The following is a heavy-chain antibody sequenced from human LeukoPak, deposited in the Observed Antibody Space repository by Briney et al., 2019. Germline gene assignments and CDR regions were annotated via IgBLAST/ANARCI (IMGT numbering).Heavy chain of an antibody. V-gene: IGHV1-69*05. Sequence: SVKVSCKASGGTFSSYAISWVRQAPGQGLEWMGGIIPIFGTANYAQKFQGRVTITTDESTSTAYMELSSLRSEDTAVYYCARERPDYYDSSGYFGYFDYWGQGTLVTVSS. D-gene: IGHD3-22*01. CDR2: IIPIFGTA. CDR1: GGTFSSYA. CDR3: ARERPDYYDSSGYFGYFDY. J-gene: IGHJ4*02.